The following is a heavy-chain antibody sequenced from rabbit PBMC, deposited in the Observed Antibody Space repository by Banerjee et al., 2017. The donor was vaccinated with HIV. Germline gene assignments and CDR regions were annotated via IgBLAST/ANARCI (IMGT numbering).Heavy chain of an antibody. CDR1: GFDFSSNA. CDR3: ATTSDSSGGYYMNL. Sequence: QEQLVESGGGLVQPEGSLTLTCKASGFDFSSNAMCWVRQAPGKGLEWIGCIGLGTGKTYYASWAKGRFTISKASSTTVTLQMTSLTAADTATYFCATTSDSSGGYYMNLWGPGTLVTVS. J-gene: IGHJ4*01. CDR2: IGLGTGKT. D-gene: IGHD1-1*01. V-gene: IGHV1S47*01.